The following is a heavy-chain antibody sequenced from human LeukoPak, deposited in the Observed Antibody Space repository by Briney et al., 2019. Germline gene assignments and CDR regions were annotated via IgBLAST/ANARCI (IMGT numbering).Heavy chain of an antibody. CDR1: GYTFTGYY. V-gene: IGHV1-69*06. CDR2: IIPIFGTA. Sequence: ASVKVSCKASGYTFTGYYMHWVRQAPGQGLEWMGGIIPIFGTANYAQKFQGRVTITADKSTSTAYMELSSLRSEDTAVYYCASALGVLYNWFDPWGQGTLVTVSS. J-gene: IGHJ5*02. CDR3: ASALGVLYNWFDP. D-gene: IGHD3-16*01.